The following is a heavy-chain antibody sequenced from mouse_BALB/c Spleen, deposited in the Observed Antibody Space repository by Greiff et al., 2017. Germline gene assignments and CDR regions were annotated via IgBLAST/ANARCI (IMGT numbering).Heavy chain of an antibody. CDR2: ISDGGSYT. CDR3: ARGGHYYGSSYAMDY. V-gene: IGHV5-4*02. Sequence: DVKLVESGGGLVKPGGSLKLSCAASGFTFSDYYMYWVRQTPEKRLEWVATISDGGSYTYYPDSVKGRFTISRDNAKNNLYLQMSSLKSEDTAMYYCARGGHYYGSSYAMDYWGQGTSVTVSS. CDR1: GFTFSDYY. D-gene: IGHD1-1*01. J-gene: IGHJ4*01.